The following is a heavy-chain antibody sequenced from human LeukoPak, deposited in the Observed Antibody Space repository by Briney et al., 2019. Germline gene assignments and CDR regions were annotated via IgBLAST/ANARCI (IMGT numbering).Heavy chain of an antibody. CDR2: IYSGGST. Sequence: GGSLRLSCAASGFTVSSKYMSWVRQAPGKGLEWVSVIYSGGSTYYADSVKGRFTISRDNSKNTLYLQMSSLRAEDTAVYYCVKDVMRGYYDSSGYYYDYWGQGTLVTVSS. CDR1: GFTVSSKY. D-gene: IGHD3-22*01. CDR3: VKDVMRGYYDSSGYYYDY. V-gene: IGHV3-53*05. J-gene: IGHJ4*02.